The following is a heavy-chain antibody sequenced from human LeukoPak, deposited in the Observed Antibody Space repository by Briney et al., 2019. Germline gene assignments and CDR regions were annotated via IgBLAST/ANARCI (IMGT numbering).Heavy chain of an antibody. J-gene: IGHJ5*02. CDR2: IYYSGST. CDR1: GGSISSSDYY. V-gene: IGHV4-39*01. D-gene: IGHD3-3*01. CDR3: ARHVPSTIFFNWFDP. Sequence: SETLSLTCTVPGGSISSSDYYRGWIRQSPGKGLEWIGSIYYSGSTYYNPSLKSRVTISVDTSKNQFFLKASSVTAADTTVYYCARHVPSTIFFNWFDPWGQGTLVTVSS.